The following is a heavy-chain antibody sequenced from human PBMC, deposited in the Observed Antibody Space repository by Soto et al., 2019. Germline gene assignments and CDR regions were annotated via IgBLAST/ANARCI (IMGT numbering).Heavy chain of an antibody. D-gene: IGHD6-19*01. CDR1: GYTFTSYY. V-gene: IGHV1-46*01. CDR3: ARGSVAGRRFDY. J-gene: IGHJ4*02. CDR2: INPSGGST. Sequence: GASVTVSCKASGYTFTSYYIHWVRQAPGQGLEWMGIINPSGGSTSYAQKFQGRVTMTRDTSTSTVYMELSSLRSEDTAVYYCARGSVAGRRFDYWGQGTLVTVSS.